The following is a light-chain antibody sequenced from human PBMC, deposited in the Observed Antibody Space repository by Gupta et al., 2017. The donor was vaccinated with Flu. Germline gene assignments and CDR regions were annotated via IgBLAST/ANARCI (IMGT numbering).Light chain of an antibody. V-gene: IGKV1-5*03. Sequence: QITPSPSTLSAPVGDSVTITCRASRSIRVWLDWYQQKPGKPPHLLIHKASASDSGVPARFSGSGSGTDFTLTISSLQPEDFGTYFCQQYKSYPHTFGLGTRVEI. J-gene: IGKJ2*01. CDR1: RSIRVW. CDR2: KAS. CDR3: QQYKSYPHT.